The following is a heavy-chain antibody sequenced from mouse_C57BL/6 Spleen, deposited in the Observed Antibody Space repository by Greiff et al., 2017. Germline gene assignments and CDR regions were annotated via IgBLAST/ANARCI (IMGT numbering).Heavy chain of an antibody. D-gene: IGHD1-1*01. CDR2: IDPANGNT. V-gene: IGHV14-3*01. CDR1: GFNIKNTY. CDR3: ARSYYGSRDFDY. Sequence: VHVKQSVAELVRPGASVKLSCTASGFNIKNTYMHWVKQRPEQGLEWIGRIDPANGNTKYAPKFQGKATITADTSSNTAYLQLSSLTSEDTAIYYCARSYYGSRDFDYWGQGTTLTVSS. J-gene: IGHJ2*01.